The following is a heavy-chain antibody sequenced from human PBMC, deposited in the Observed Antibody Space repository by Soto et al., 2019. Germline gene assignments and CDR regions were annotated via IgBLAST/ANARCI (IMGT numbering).Heavy chain of an antibody. Sequence: ALRLSCAASGFTFSSYSMNWVRQAPGKGLEWVSYISSSSSTIYYADSVKGRFTISRDNSKNTLYLQMNSLRAEDTAVYYCAKENEAATSSTECFDYWGQGTLVTVSS. CDR1: GFTFSSYS. CDR3: AKENEAATSSTECFDY. CDR2: ISSSSSTI. D-gene: IGHD2-15*01. V-gene: IGHV3-48*01. J-gene: IGHJ4*02.